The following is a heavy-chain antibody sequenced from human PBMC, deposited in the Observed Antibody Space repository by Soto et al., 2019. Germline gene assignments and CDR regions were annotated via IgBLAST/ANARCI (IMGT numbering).Heavy chain of an antibody. V-gene: IGHV3-23*01. J-gene: IGHJ4*02. CDR1: GFTFSSYA. CDR3: EKRGGPVLRYYFAY. CDR2: ISGSGGST. Sequence: EVQLLESGGGLVQPGGSLRLSCAASGFTFSSYAMSWVRQAPGKGLEWVSAISGSGGSTYYADSVKGRFTISRDNSKNTLYLKRTTLRAGDTAVYYCEKRGGPVLRYYFAYWGQGTLFTVSS. D-gene: IGHD3-16*01.